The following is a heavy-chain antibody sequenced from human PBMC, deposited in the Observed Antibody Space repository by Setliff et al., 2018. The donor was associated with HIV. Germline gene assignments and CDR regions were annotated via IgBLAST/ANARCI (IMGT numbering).Heavy chain of an antibody. Sequence: ASVKVSCKASGYTFTSHAFHWVRQAPGQSLEWMGWINVGNGNTRYSREFEGRVTITRDTSASTVHLELTSLRSEDMAVYYCARGSKRLLQFDFFDYWGQGTLVTVSS. V-gene: IGHV1-3*03. CDR3: ARGSKRLLQFDFFDY. J-gene: IGHJ4*02. CDR2: INVGNGNT. D-gene: IGHD2-21*01. CDR1: GYTFTSHA.